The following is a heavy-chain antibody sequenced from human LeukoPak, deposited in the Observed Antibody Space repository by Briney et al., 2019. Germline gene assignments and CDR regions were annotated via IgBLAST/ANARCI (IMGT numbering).Heavy chain of an antibody. V-gene: IGHV3-53*01. CDR2: IYSGGST. CDR1: GFTVRSNY. J-gene: IGHJ4*02. Sequence: GGSLRLSCAASGFTVRSNYMSWVRQAPGKGLEWVLVIYSGGSTYYADSVKGRFTISRDNSKNTLYLQMNSLRAEDTAVYYCARESPAVAWHPLDYWGQGTLVTVSS. D-gene: IGHD6-19*01. CDR3: ARESPAVAWHPLDY.